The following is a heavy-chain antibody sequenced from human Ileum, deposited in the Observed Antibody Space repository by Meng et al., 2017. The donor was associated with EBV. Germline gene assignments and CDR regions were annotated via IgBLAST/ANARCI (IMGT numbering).Heavy chain of an antibody. J-gene: IGHJ4*02. CDR2: FYFGGST. Sequence: RLHLPVSGPGLVKPSETLSLTCTVSGDSLSSSRYYWDWIRETPGQGLEWIGNFYFGGSTYYNPSLRSRVTISGDTSKNQFSLKLTSVTAADTAIYYCAREDSSGWFRVDYWGPGSLVTASS. D-gene: IGHD6-19*01. V-gene: IGHV4-39*06. CDR1: GDSLSSSRYY. CDR3: AREDSSGWFRVDY.